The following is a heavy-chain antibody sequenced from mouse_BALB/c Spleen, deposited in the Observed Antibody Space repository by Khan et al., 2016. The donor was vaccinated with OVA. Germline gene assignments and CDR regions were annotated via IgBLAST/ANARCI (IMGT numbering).Heavy chain of an antibody. Sequence: VQLQQSGAELVRPGALVKLSCKASGFNIKDSYIHWVKQRPEQGLEWIGWIDPANGNTIYDPKFQGKAIITADTSSNTAYLQLNSLTSEDTAVXSGPRSNVIYFGYWGQGTTLTGSS. CDR1: GFNIKDSY. J-gene: IGHJ2*01. CDR3: PRSNVIYFGY. CDR2: IDPANGNT. D-gene: IGHD4-1*01. V-gene: IGHV14-1*02.